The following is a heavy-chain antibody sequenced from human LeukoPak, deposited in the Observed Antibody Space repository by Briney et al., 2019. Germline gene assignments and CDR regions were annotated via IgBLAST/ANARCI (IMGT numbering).Heavy chain of an antibody. CDR3: AKDYRYNSWYFDH. CDR1: GFSFSSYG. J-gene: IGHJ4*02. V-gene: IGHV3-30*18. D-gene: IGHD6-19*01. Sequence: GGSLRLSCEASGFSFSSYGMQWVRQAPRKGLEWVAVISYDGSNKYYADSVKGRFTISGDNSKNTLYLQMNSLRAEDTAVYYCAKDYRYNSWYFDHWGQETLVTVSS. CDR2: ISYDGSNK.